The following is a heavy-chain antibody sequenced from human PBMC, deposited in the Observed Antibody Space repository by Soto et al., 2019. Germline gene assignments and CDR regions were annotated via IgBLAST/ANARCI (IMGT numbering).Heavy chain of an antibody. CDR3: ARDSSILDFWSGQSYYYYYGMDV. V-gene: IGHV1-46*01. D-gene: IGHD3-3*01. CDR2: INPSGGST. CDR1: GYTFTSYY. J-gene: IGHJ6*02. Sequence: QVQLVQSGAEVKKPGASVKVSCKASGYTFTSYYMHWVRQAPGQGLEWMGIINPSGGSTSYAQKFQGRVTMTRDTSTSTVDMELSSLRSEDTAVYYCARDSSILDFWSGQSYYYYYGMDVWGQGTTVTVSS.